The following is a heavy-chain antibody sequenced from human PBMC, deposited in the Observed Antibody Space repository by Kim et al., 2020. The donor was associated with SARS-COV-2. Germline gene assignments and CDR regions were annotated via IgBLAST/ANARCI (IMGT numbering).Heavy chain of an antibody. V-gene: IGHV3-23*01. CDR3: AKGGIVVVVAALPDYYGMDV. Sequence: GGSLRLSCAASGFTFSSYAMSWVRQAPGKGLEWVSAISGSGGSTYYADSVKGRFTISRDNSKNTLYLQMNSLRAEDTAVYYCAKGGIVVVVAALPDYYGMDVWGQGTTVTVSS. CDR1: GFTFSSYA. D-gene: IGHD2-15*01. CDR2: ISGSGGST. J-gene: IGHJ6*02.